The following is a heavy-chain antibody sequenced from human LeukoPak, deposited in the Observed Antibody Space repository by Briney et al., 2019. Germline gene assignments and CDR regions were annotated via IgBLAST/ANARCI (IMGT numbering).Heavy chain of an antibody. D-gene: IGHD3-22*01. J-gene: IGHJ4*02. V-gene: IGHV1-8*03. CDR2: TNPNSGNT. CDR1: GYTFTSYD. CDR3: ARGRTPGYYYDSSGYYDY. Sequence: ASVKVSCKASGYTFTSYDINWVRQATGQGLEWMGWTNPNSGNTGYAQKFQGRVTITRNTSISTAYMELSSLRSEDTAVYYCARGRTPGYYYDSSGYYDYWGQGTLVTVSS.